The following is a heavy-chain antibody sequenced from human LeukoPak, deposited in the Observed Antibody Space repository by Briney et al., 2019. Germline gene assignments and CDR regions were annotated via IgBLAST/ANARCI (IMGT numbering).Heavy chain of an antibody. Sequence: GGSPRLSCAASGFTFSSYGMSWVRQAPGKGLEWVSAITGSGGTTYYADSVKGRFTISRDNAKNLLYLQMNSLRAEDTAVYYCARDPTPVTTVTTFDYWGQGTLVTVSS. CDR3: ARDPTPVTTVTTFDY. D-gene: IGHD4-17*01. V-gene: IGHV3-23*01. J-gene: IGHJ4*02. CDR2: ITGSGGTT. CDR1: GFTFSSYG.